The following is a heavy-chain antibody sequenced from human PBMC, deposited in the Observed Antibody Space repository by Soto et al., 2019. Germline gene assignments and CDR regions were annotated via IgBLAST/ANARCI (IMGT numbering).Heavy chain of an antibody. CDR2: IDYSGST. J-gene: IGHJ6*02. CDR3: ARGARYSSSLYHYYYGMDV. Sequence: SETLSLTCTVSGGSISSHYWSWIRQSPGKGVEWIGNIDYSGSTNYNPSLKSRVTISVDTSKNQFSLKLSSVTAADTAVYYCARGARYSSSLYHYYYGMDVWAQGTTFTVS. D-gene: IGHD6-13*01. V-gene: IGHV4-59*11. CDR1: GGSISSHY.